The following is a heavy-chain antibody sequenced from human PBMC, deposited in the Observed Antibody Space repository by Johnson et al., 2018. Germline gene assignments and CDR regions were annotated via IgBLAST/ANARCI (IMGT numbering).Heavy chain of an antibody. CDR3: TRLPLGSGYYDNDMDG. V-gene: IGHV3-73*02. D-gene: IGHD2-15*01. J-gene: IGHJ6*02. CDR2: IRSKANNYAT. CDR1: GFTFSGSA. Sequence: VQLQESGGGLVQPGGSLKLSCAASGFTFSGSAMHWVRQASGKGLEWVGRIRSKANNYATAYAASVKGRFTISRDDSNNTAYLQMNSLKTEDTAVYYCTRLPLGSGYYDNDMDGWGQGTTVTVAS.